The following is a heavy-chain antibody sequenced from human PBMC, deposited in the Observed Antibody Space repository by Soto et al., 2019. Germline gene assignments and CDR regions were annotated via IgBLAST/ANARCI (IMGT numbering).Heavy chain of an antibody. CDR3: TRDASRDSSARGWFDP. CDR2: IGSNSAYI. CDR1: GFTFRSFT. V-gene: IGHV3-21*01. Sequence: GGSLRLSCAASGFTFRSFTMNWVRQAPGKGLEWVSTIGSNSAYIYYTDALRGRFTISRDNAKNSLHLQMNSLRAEDTAVYYCTRDASRDSSARGWFDPWGPGTLVTVSS. J-gene: IGHJ5*02. D-gene: IGHD6-13*01.